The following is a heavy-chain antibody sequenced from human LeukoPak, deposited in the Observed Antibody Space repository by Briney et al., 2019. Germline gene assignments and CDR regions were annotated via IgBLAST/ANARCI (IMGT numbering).Heavy chain of an antibody. CDR1: GFTFSSYW. J-gene: IGHJ4*02. CDR2: INSDGSIT. D-gene: IGHD6-13*01. V-gene: IGHV3-74*01. CDR3: ARSRYSSSWPPFDY. Sequence: GGSLRLSCAASGFTFSSYWMHWVRRVPGKGLVWVSRINSDGSITTYADSVKGRFTISRDNAKNTLYLQMNSLRVDDTVVYYCARSRYSSSWPPFDYWGQGTLVTVSS.